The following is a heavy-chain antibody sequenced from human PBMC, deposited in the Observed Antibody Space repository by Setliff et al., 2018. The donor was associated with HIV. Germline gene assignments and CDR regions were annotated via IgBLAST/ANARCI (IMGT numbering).Heavy chain of an antibody. CDR3: AKVFWGSYPTPDAFDI. CDR1: GFTFRTYG. J-gene: IGHJ3*02. CDR2: ISGSGATT. D-gene: IGHD3-16*02. Sequence: PSETLSLSCVVSGFTFRTYGMSWVRQAPGKGLEWVSGISGSGATTFYADSAKGRCTISRDNSKNTLHLQLNSLRAEDTAVYYCAKVFWGSYPTPDAFDIWGQGTMVTVSS. V-gene: IGHV3-23*01.